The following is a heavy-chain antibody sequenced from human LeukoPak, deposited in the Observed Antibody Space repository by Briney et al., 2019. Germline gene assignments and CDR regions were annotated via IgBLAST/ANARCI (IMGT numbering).Heavy chain of an antibody. J-gene: IGHJ6*03. V-gene: IGHV1-2*02. Sequence: ASVKVSCKAAGYTFTCYDMHWVGQAPGQGLEWVGGIKPNSGGTNYAQNFQGRVTITSDTSISTAYMQLSRLRSDDTAVYYCARGGQQLGNYSMDVWGKGTTVTISS. CDR2: IKPNSGGT. D-gene: IGHD6-13*01. CDR1: GYTFTCYD. CDR3: ARGGQQLGNYSMDV.